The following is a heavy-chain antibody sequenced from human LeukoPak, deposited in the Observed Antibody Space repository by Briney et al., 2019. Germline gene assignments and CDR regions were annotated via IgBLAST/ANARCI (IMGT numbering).Heavy chain of an antibody. CDR2: IWYDGSNK. J-gene: IGHJ4*02. Sequence: SGGSLRLSCAASGFTFSSYGMHWVRQAPGKGLEWVAVIWYDGSNKYYADSVKGRFTISRDNSRNTLYLQMNSLRAEDTAVYFCASEYNIGGFDYWGQGTLVTVSS. D-gene: IGHD6-19*01. V-gene: IGHV3-33*01. CDR1: GFTFSSYG. CDR3: ASEYNIGGFDY.